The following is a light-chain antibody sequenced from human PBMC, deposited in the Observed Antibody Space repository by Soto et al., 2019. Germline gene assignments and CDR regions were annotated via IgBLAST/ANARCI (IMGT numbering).Light chain of an antibody. CDR1: NSDVGAYKY. CDR2: DVS. V-gene: IGLV2-11*01. CDR3: CSYAGSYTVL. Sequence: QSALTQPRSVSGSPGQSVTISCTGTNSDVGAYKYVSWYQQHPGKAPKLMIYDVSKRPSGVPDRFSGSKSGNTASLSISGLQAEDQTDYSCCSYAGSYTVLFGGGTKVTVL. J-gene: IGLJ2*01.